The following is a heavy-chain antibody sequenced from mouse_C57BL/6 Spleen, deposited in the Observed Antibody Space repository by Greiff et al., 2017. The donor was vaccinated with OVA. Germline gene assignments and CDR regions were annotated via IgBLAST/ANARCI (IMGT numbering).Heavy chain of an antibody. CDR2: IYPGDGDT. CDR1: GYAFSSSW. J-gene: IGHJ2*01. Sequence: QVQLKESGPELVKPGASVKISCKASGYAFSSSWMNWVKQRPGKGLEWIGRIYPGDGDTNYNGKFKGKATLTADKSSSTAYMQLSSLTSEDSAVYFCARGGVDYWGQGTTLTVSS. CDR3: ARGGVDY. V-gene: IGHV1-82*01.